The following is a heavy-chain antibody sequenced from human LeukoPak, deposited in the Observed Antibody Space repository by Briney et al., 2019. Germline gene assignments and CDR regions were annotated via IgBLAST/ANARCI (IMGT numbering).Heavy chain of an antibody. J-gene: IGHJ4*02. CDR1: GASISSSNW. Sequence: SETLSLTCAVSGASISSSNWWSWVRQPPGKGLEWIGEIYQSGSTNYNPSLQSRVIISVDKSKNQFSLKVSSVTAADTAVYYRAREGGVDTSMATFDYWGQGTLVTVSS. D-gene: IGHD5-18*01. CDR3: AREGGVDTSMATFDY. CDR2: IYQSGST. V-gene: IGHV4-4*02.